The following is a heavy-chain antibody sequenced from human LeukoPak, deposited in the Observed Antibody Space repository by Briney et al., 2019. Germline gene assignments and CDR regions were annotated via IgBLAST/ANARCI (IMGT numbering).Heavy chain of an antibody. CDR3: ARVGNGHFDY. Sequence: SVTLSLTCIVSGGAISSYYWSWIRQPPGKRLEWFGYIYYSGNTNYNPSLKSRVTISIDTSKNQFSLKLSSVTAADTAVYYCARVGNGHFDYWGQGTLVTVSS. CDR2: IYYSGNT. D-gene: IGHD2-8*01. J-gene: IGHJ4*02. V-gene: IGHV4-59*01. CDR1: GGAISSYY.